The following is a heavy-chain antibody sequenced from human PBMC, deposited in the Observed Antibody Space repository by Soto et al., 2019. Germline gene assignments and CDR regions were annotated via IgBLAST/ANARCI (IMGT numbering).Heavy chain of an antibody. Sequence: PSETLSLTCSVSGDSVSSGAYYWSWIRQPPGKGLERIGYVYYSGSTSYNPSLETGVTISVDTSKNQFSLKLTSVTPADTAIYYCARVKRSTSRLDPWGQGTLVTVSS. CDR2: VYYSGST. D-gene: IGHD1-26*01. J-gene: IGHJ5*02. V-gene: IGHV4-61*08. CDR1: GDSVSSGAYY. CDR3: ARVKRSTSRLDP.